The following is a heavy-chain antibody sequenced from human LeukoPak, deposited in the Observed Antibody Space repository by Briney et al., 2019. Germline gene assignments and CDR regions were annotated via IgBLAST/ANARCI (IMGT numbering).Heavy chain of an antibody. CDR2: ISGSGGST. V-gene: IGHV3-23*01. CDR1: GFTFSSYA. CDR3: AKGGVEMATVTYY. J-gene: IGHJ4*02. Sequence: GGSLRLSCAASGFTFSSYAMTWVRQAPGKGLEWVSIISGSGGSTYYADSVKVRFTISRDNSKNTLYLQMNSLRAQDTAVYYCAKGGVEMATVTYYWGQGSLVTVSS. D-gene: IGHD5-24*01.